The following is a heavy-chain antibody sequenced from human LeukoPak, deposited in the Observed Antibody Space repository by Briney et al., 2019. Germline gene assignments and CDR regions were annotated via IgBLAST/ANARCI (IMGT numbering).Heavy chain of an antibody. Sequence: SETLSLTCTVSGGSISSYYWSRIRQPAGKGLEWIGRIYTSGSTNYNPSLKSRVTMSVDTSKNQFSLKLSSVTAADTAVYYCARDFIVVVPAAIDNWFDPWGQGTLVTVSS. CDR1: GGSISSYY. J-gene: IGHJ5*02. CDR2: IYTSGST. D-gene: IGHD2-2*02. CDR3: ARDFIVVVPAAIDNWFDP. V-gene: IGHV4-4*07.